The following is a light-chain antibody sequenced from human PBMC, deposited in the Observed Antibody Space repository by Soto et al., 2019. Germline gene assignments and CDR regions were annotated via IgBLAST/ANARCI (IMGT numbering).Light chain of an antibody. J-gene: IGKJ1*01. CDR3: QQYGSSGT. V-gene: IGKV3-20*01. CDR2: GAS. Sequence: EIVLTQSPGTLSLSPGERATLSCRASQSVSSTYLIWYQQKPGQAPRLLIYGASSRATGVPDRFSGGGSGTDFTLTISRLEPEDFAVYYCQQYGSSGTFGQGTKVDIK. CDR1: QSVSSTY.